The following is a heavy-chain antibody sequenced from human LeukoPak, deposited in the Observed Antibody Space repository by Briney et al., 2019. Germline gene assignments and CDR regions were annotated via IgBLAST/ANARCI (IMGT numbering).Heavy chain of an antibody. V-gene: IGHV5-51*01. J-gene: IGHJ5*02. Sequence: GESLKISCKGSGYSFTNYWIGWVRQMPGKGLEWMGIIYPGDSESRYSPSFQGQVTISADKSISTAYLQWSSLKASDTAMYYCARRASRGYSYGFKLWFDPWGQGTLVTVSS. CDR1: GYSFTNYW. D-gene: IGHD5-18*01. CDR3: ARRASRGYSYGFKLWFDP. CDR2: IYPGDSES.